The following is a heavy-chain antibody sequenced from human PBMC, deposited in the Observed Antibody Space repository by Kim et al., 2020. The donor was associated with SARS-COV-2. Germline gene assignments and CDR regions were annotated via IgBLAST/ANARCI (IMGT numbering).Heavy chain of an antibody. CDR2: ISYDGSNK. CDR1: GFTFSSYA. V-gene: IGHV3-30-3*01. CDR3: AREITMIVVVPKGVRYFDL. Sequence: GGSLRLSCAASGFTFSSYAMHWVRQAPGKGLEWVAVISYDGSNKYYADSVKGRFTISRDSSKNTLYLQMNSLRAEDTAVYYCAREITMIVVVPKGVRYFDLWGRGTLVTVSS. J-gene: IGHJ2*01. D-gene: IGHD3-22*01.